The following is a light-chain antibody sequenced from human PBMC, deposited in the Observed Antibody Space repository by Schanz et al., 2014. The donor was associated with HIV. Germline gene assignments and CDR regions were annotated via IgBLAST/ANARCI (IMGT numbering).Light chain of an antibody. CDR2: GAS. V-gene: IGKV3D-20*02. J-gene: IGKJ3*01. Sequence: EIVLTQSPGTLSLSPGERATLSCRASQSVSSSYLAWYQQKPGQAPTLLIYGASSSATGIPDRFSGSGSGTDFTLTISSLEPEDFAVYYCQQRNNWPPITFGPGTKVEIK. CDR1: QSVSSSY. CDR3: QQRNNWPPIT.